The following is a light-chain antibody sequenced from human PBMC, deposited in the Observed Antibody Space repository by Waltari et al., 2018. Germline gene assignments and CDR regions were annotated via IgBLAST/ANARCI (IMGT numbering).Light chain of an antibody. Sequence: EIVLTQSPGTLSLSPGERATLSCRASQSIGRYLAWYQQKPDQAPRLLSYGASNRATGIPDRFSGSGSGTDFSLTISRLEPEDFAVYYCQNHERLPATFGQGTKVEIK. CDR1: QSIGRY. CDR2: GAS. CDR3: QNHERLPAT. V-gene: IGKV3-20*01. J-gene: IGKJ1*01.